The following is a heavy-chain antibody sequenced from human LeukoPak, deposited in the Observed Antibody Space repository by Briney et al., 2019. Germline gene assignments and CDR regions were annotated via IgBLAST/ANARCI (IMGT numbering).Heavy chain of an antibody. CDR2: IYPRDGST. Sequence: ASVKVSCKTSGYSFTSNYIHWVRQAPGQGLEWMGMIYPRDGSTSYAQKFQGRVTVTRDTSTSTVHMELSGLRSEDTAVYYCARDQEAFDYWGQGTLVTVSS. CDR3: ARDQEAFDY. CDR1: GYSFTSNY. V-gene: IGHV1-46*01. J-gene: IGHJ4*02.